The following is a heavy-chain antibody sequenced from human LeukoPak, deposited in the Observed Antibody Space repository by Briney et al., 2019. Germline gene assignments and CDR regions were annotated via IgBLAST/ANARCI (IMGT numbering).Heavy chain of an antibody. D-gene: IGHD6-6*01. CDR1: GGSISSSSYY. V-gene: IGHV4-39*07. J-gene: IGHJ4*02. CDR3: ARRVFGSSSFTFDY. CDR2: IYYSGST. Sequence: SETLSLTCTVSGGSISSSSYYWGWIRQPPGKGLEWIGSIYYSGSTYYNPSLKSRVTISVDTSKNQFSLKLSSVTAADTAVYYCARRVFGSSSFTFDYWGQGTLVTVSS.